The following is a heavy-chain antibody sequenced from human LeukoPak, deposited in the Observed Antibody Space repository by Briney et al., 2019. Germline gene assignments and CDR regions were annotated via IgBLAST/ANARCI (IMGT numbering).Heavy chain of an antibody. CDR1: GFTFSSYG. V-gene: IGHV3-21*01. D-gene: IGHD6-13*01. J-gene: IGHJ4*02. CDR2: ISSSSSYI. CDR3: ASKNLYSSSWPFDY. Sequence: SGGSLRLSCAASGFTFSSYGMHWVRQAPGKGLEWVSSISSSSSYIYYADSVKGRFTISRDNAKNSLYLQMNSLRAEDTAVYYCASKNLYSSSWPFDYWGQGTLVTVSS.